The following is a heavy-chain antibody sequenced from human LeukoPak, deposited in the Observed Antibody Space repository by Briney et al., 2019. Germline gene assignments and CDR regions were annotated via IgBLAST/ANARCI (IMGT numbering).Heavy chain of an antibody. V-gene: IGHV4-4*02. Sequence: PSETLSLTCAVSGGSISSSNWWSWVRQPPGKGLEWIGEIYHSGSTNYNPSLKSRVTISVDTSKNQFSLKLSSVTAADTAVYYCARASDPQDWFDPWGQGTLVTVSS. CDR2: IYHSGST. J-gene: IGHJ5*02. CDR3: ARASDPQDWFDP. CDR1: GGSISSSNW. D-gene: IGHD2-15*01.